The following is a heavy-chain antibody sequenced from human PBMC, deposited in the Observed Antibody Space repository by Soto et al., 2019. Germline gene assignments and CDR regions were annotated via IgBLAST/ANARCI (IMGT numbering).Heavy chain of an antibody. CDR1: GGSFSGYI. D-gene: IGHD4-4*01. V-gene: IGHV4-34*01. CDR3: PREPYINYGGSFAP. J-gene: IGHJ5*02. CDR2: INHSGSA. Sequence: SETLSLTCDVYGGSFSGYIWTWIRQTPGKGLQWIGQINHSGSANYNPSLKSRVTISVHTSKSQFSLKVSSVTAADTAVYYRPREPYINYGGSFAPWGKGTLVTVSS.